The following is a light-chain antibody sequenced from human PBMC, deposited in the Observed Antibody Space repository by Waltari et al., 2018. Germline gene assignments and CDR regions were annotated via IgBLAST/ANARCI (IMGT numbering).Light chain of an antibody. V-gene: IGKV3-15*01. CDR1: QSIRSN. J-gene: IGKJ1*01. CDR3: QQYDNWLGT. CDR2: GAS. Sequence: EIVMTQSPATLSVFPGERATLSCRASQSIRSNLAWYQHKPGQAPRLLIYGASTRATGVPARFSSSGSWTAFILTISSLQSEDVAVYFCQQYDNWLGTFGQGTKVEIK.